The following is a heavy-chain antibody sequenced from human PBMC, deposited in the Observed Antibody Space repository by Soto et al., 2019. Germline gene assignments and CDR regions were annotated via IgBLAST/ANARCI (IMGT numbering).Heavy chain of an antibody. J-gene: IGHJ4*02. Sequence: PSETLSLTCTVSGGSISSGDCYRSWIRQPPGKGLEWIGYIYYSGSTYYNPSLKSRVTISVDTSKNQFSLKLSSVTAADTAVYYCARGPKYYDFWSGYPYYFDYWGQGTLVTVSS. CDR1: GGSISSGDCY. CDR2: IYYSGST. V-gene: IGHV4-30-4*01. D-gene: IGHD3-3*01. CDR3: ARGPKYYDFWSGYPYYFDY.